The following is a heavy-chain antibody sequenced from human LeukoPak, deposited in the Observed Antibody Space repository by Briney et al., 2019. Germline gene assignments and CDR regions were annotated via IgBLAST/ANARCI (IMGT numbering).Heavy chain of an antibody. D-gene: IGHD1-7*01. J-gene: IGHJ4*02. CDR2: IKQDGSEK. Sequence: GGSLRLSCAASGFTFSSYAMHWVRQAPGKGLEWVANIKQDGSEKYYVDSVKGRFTISRDNAKNSLYLQMNSLRAEDTAVYFCARDGEAFGWNYAFDYWGQGTLVTVSS. CDR1: GFTFSSYA. CDR3: ARDGEAFGWNYAFDY. V-gene: IGHV3-7*01.